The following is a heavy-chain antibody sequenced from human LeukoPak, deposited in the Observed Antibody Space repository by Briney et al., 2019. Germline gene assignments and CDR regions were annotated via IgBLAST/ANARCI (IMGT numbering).Heavy chain of an antibody. J-gene: IGHJ4*02. CDR2: ISWNSGNM. D-gene: IGHD5-18*01. CDR3: AKDTTPLRLTNLDY. V-gene: IGHV3-9*01. Sequence: GRSLRLSCAASGFTFDDYAMHWVRQAPGKGLEWVSGISWNSGNMGYADSVKGRFTISRDNAKNSLYLQMNSLRAEDTALYYCAKDTTPLRLTNLDYWGQGTLVTVSS. CDR1: GFTFDDYA.